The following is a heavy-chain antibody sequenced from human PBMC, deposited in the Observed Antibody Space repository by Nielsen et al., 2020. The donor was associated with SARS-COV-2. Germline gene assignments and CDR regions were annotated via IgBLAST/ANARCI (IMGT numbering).Heavy chain of an antibody. V-gene: IGHV3-48*01. CDR3: ARGDFEWLLYYYYGMDV. D-gene: IGHD5-12*01. CDR2: ISSSSSTI. CDR1: GFTFSSYS. J-gene: IGHJ6*02. Sequence: GESLKISCAASGFTFSSYSMNWVRQAPGKGLEWVSYISSSSSTIYYADSVKGRFTISRDNAKNSLYLQMNSLRAEDTAVYYCARGDFEWLLYYYYGMDVWGQGTTVTVSS.